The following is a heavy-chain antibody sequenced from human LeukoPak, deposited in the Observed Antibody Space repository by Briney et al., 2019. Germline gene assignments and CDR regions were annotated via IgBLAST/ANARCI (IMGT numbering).Heavy chain of an antibody. Sequence: SETLSLTCTDSGGSISSYYWSWIRQPAGKGLEWIGRIYSSGSTNYKPSLKSRVTMSVDTSKNQVSLKLSSVTAADTAVYYCGRDPSYSSGYFDIWGQGTMVTVFS. D-gene: IGHD6-19*01. V-gene: IGHV4-4*07. CDR1: GGSISSYY. CDR2: IYSSGST. J-gene: IGHJ3*02. CDR3: GRDPSYSSGYFDI.